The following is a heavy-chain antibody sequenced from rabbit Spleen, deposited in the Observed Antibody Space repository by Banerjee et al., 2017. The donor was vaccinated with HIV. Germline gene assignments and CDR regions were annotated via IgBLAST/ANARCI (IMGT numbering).Heavy chain of an antibody. Sequence: QSLEESGGDLVKPGASLTLTCTASGLSLSSKYWICWVRQAPGKGLEWIACIYAGSSGSTYYASWAKGRFTISKASSTTVTLQMTSLTAADMATYFCARSRYYDYDYSGHDFAIPNNLWGPGTLVTVS. J-gene: IGHJ4*01. CDR1: GLSLSSKYW. D-gene: IGHD6-1*01. CDR2: IYAGSSGST. CDR3: ARSRYYDYDYSGHDFAIPNNL. V-gene: IGHV1S40*01.